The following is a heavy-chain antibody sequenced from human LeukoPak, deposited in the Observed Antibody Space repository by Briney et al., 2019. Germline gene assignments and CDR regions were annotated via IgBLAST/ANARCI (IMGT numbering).Heavy chain of an antibody. J-gene: IGHJ4*02. Sequence: SETLSLTCAVSGGSISSSNRWTWVRQPPGKGLEWIGDIYHSGSTNYNPSLSSRLTISVDKSKHQFSLKLTSVTAADTAVYYCARSTGYFDCWGQGTLVTVSS. CDR3: ARSTGYFDC. CDR1: GGSISSSNR. V-gene: IGHV4-4*02. CDR2: IYHSGST. D-gene: IGHD3-22*01.